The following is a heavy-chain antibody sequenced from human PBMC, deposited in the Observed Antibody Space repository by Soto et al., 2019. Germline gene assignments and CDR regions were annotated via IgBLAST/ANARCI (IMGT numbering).Heavy chain of an antibody. CDR2: IYYSGNT. CDR3: ARESCQYSRMNWFDP. Sequence: SETLSLTCTVSGYSISSGGYYYSWIRQHPGEGLEWIGYIYYSGNTYYNPSLKSRVTISVDTSKNQFSLKLSSVTAADTAVYYCARESCQYSRMNWFDPWGQGTLVTVSS. V-gene: IGHV4-31*03. D-gene: IGHD2-21*01. CDR1: GYSISSGGYY. J-gene: IGHJ5*02.